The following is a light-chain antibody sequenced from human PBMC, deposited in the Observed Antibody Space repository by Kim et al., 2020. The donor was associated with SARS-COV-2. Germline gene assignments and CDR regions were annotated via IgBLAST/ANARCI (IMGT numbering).Light chain of an antibody. Sequence: SSELTQDPAVSVALGQTVRITCQGDSLRRDYASWYQQKPGQAPLLVIYGKDNRPSGIPDRFSGSNSGNTASLTINGAQAEDEADYYCKSRDNSGYRVVFG. V-gene: IGLV3-19*01. CDR1: SLRRDY. CDR2: GKD. J-gene: IGLJ2*01. CDR3: KSRDNSGYRVV.